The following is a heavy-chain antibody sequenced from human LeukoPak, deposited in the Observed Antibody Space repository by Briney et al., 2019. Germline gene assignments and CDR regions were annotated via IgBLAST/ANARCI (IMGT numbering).Heavy chain of an antibody. CDR3: ARSYYYGSGSQGSYWYFDL. CDR1: GGSISSYY. Sequence: PSETLSLTCTVSGGSISSYYWSWIRQPPGKGLEWIGYIYYSGSTNYKPSLKSRVTISIDTSKNQFSLKLSSVTAADTAVYYCARSYYYGSGSQGSYWYFDLWGRGTLVTVSS. CDR2: IYYSGST. V-gene: IGHV4-59*08. D-gene: IGHD3-10*01. J-gene: IGHJ2*01.